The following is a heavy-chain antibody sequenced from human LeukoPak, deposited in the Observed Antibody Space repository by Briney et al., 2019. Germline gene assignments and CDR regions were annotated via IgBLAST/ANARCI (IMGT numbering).Heavy chain of an antibody. Sequence: GGSLRLSCAASGFTFSSYGMHWVRQAPGKGLEWVAFIRYDGSNKYYADSVKGRFTISRDNSKNTLYLQMNSLRAEDMAVYYCARDKIVGPILFDYWGQGTLVTVSS. D-gene: IGHD1-26*01. CDR1: GFTFSSYG. V-gene: IGHV3-30*02. CDR3: ARDKIVGPILFDY. J-gene: IGHJ4*02. CDR2: IRYDGSNK.